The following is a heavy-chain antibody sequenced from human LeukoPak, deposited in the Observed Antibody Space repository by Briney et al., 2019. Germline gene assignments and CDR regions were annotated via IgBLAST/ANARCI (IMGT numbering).Heavy chain of an antibody. J-gene: IGHJ6*03. D-gene: IGHD6-19*01. CDR2: ISSSSSTI. CDR1: GFTFSSYS. V-gene: IGHV3-48*01. Sequence: PGGSLRLSCAASGFTFSSYSMNWVRQAPGKGLEWVSYISSSSSTIYYADSVKGRFTISRDNAKNSLYLQMNSLRAEDTAVYYCARGRQWLRPVMDVWGKGTTVTVSS. CDR3: ARGRQWLRPVMDV.